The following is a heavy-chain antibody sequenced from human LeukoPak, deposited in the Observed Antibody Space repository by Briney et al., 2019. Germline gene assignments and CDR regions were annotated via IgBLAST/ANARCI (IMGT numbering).Heavy chain of an antibody. V-gene: IGHV3-30*02. D-gene: IGHD5-18*01. Sequence: PGGSLRLSCAASGFTFSTYRMHWVRQAPGKGLEWVAFIRYDGSNKYYADSVKGRFTISRDNSKNTLYLQMNSLSAEDTAVYYSAKVSSGYSYGYDAFDIWGQGTMVTVSS. CDR2: IRYDGSNK. CDR3: AKVSSGYSYGYDAFDI. CDR1: GFTFSTYR. J-gene: IGHJ3*02.